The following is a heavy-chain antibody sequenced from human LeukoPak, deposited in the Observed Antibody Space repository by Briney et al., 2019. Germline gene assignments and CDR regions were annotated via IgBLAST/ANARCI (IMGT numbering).Heavy chain of an antibody. CDR2: IRYDGSNK. V-gene: IGHV3-30*02. CDR1: GFTFSSYG. CDR3: AKDKSDYGDYSYMDV. J-gene: IGHJ6*03. D-gene: IGHD4-17*01. Sequence: GGSLRLSCAASGFTFSSYGMHWVRQAPGKGLDWVAFIRYDGSNKYCADSVKGRFTVSGDNSKNTLYLQMNSLRAEDTAVYYCAKDKSDYGDYSYMDVWGKGTTVTVSS.